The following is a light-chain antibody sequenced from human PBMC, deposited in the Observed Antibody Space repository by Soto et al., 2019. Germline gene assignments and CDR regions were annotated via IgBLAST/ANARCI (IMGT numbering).Light chain of an antibody. CDR1: QTVISSY. J-gene: IGKJ4*01. Sequence: TVLTQSPGTLSLSPGERATLSCRASQTVISSYLAWYQQEPGQAPRLPIYGASTRATGIPDRFSGSGSGTDFTLTISSLEPEDFAVYYCQQRSNWPPLTFGGGTKVDIK. CDR3: QQRSNWPPLT. CDR2: GAS. V-gene: IGKV3D-20*02.